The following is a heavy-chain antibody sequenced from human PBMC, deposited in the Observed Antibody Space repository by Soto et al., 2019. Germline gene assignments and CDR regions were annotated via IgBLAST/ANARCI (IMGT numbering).Heavy chain of an antibody. CDR3: ARAGEMATISNFQH. V-gene: IGHV1-69*13. Sequence: GASVKVSCKASGGTFSSYAISWVRQAPGQGLEWMGGIIPIFGTANYAQKFQGRVTITADESTSTAYMELSSLRSEDTAVYYCARAGEMATISNFQHWGQGTLVTVSS. D-gene: IGHD5-12*01. CDR2: IIPIFGTA. J-gene: IGHJ1*01. CDR1: GGTFSSYA.